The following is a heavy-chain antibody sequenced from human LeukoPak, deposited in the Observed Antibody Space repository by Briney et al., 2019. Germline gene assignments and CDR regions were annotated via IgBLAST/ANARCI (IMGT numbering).Heavy chain of an antibody. CDR2: ISNSDNTR. Sequence: PVGSLRLSCAASGFTFSTYQMNWVRQAPGKGLGWVSYISNSDNTRYYTDSVKGRFTISRDNAKNSLYLQMNNLRAEDTGVYYCARATGYLSYFDLWGRGTLVTVSS. J-gene: IGHJ2*01. CDR1: GFTFSTYQ. V-gene: IGHV3-48*03. D-gene: IGHD3-9*01. CDR3: ARATGYLSYFDL.